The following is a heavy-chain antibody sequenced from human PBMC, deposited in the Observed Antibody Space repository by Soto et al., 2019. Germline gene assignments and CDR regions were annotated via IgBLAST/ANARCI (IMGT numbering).Heavy chain of an antibody. Sequence: PSETLSLTCTVSGGSISSGSYYWSWSRQRPGQGLEWIGYISYSGSTYYNPSLKSRLTISADTSKNQFALKLSSVTAEDTAVYYCAKPLGGYQYYGMDVWGQGTTVTVSS. V-gene: IGHV4-31*03. CDR1: GGSISSGSYY. D-gene: IGHD2-2*01. CDR3: AKPLGGYQYYGMDV. J-gene: IGHJ6*02. CDR2: ISYSGST.